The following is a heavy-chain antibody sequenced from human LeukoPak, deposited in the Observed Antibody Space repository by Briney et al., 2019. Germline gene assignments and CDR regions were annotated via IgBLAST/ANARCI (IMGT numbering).Heavy chain of an antibody. Sequence: SETLSLTCTVSGGSISSYYWSWIRQPPGKGLEWIGYIYYSGSTNYNPSLKSRVTISVDTSKNQFSLKLSSVTAADTAVYYCARDGAGYCSSTSCYRGGYYYCYMDVWGKGTTVTVSS. CDR1: GGSISSYY. J-gene: IGHJ6*03. CDR3: ARDGAGYCSSTSCYRGGYYYCYMDV. D-gene: IGHD2-2*02. CDR2: IYYSGST. V-gene: IGHV4-59*01.